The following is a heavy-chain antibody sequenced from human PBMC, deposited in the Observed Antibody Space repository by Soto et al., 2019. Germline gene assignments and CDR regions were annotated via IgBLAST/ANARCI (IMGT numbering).Heavy chain of an antibody. CDR3: AKGTYYYDSSGYFS. V-gene: IGHV3-23*01. Sequence: QPGGSLRLSCAASGFTFSSYAMSWVRQAPGKGLEWVSAISGSGGSTYYADSVKGRFTISRDNSKNTLYLQMNSLRAEDTAVYYCAKGTYYYDSSGYFSWGQGTLVTVSS. CDR2: ISGSGGST. D-gene: IGHD3-22*01. CDR1: GFTFSSYA. J-gene: IGHJ5*02.